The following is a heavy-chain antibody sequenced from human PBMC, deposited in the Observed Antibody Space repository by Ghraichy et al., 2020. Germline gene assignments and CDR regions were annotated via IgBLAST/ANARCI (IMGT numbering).Heavy chain of an antibody. D-gene: IGHD6-19*01. CDR2: IIPIFGTA. Sequence: SVKVSCKASGGTFSSYAISWVRQAPGQGLEWMGGIIPIFGTANYAQKFQGRVTITTDESTSTAYMELSSLRSEDTAVYYCARFNSDSSGWYYFDYWGQGTLVTVSS. CDR3: ARFNSDSSGWYYFDY. J-gene: IGHJ4*02. V-gene: IGHV1-69*05. CDR1: GGTFSSYA.